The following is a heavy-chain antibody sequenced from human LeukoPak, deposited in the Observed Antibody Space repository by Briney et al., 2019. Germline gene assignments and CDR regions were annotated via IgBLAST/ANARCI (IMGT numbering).Heavy chain of an antibody. Sequence: PSETLSLTCTVSGGSISSGGYYWSWIRQHPGKGLEWIGYIYYSGSTSYNPSLKSRVTISVDTSKNQFSLKLSSVTAADTAVYYCARGSVLRTDLDYWGQGTLVTVSS. CDR2: IYYSGST. J-gene: IGHJ4*02. D-gene: IGHD2/OR15-2a*01. CDR1: GGSISSGGYY. V-gene: IGHV4-31*03. CDR3: ARGSVLRTDLDY.